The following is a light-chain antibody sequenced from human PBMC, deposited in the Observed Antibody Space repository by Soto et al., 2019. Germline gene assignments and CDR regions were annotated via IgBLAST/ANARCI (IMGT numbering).Light chain of an antibody. CDR2: VNNDGSH. V-gene: IGLV4-69*01. CDR3: QTWGTDTNWV. J-gene: IGLJ3*02. Sequence: QSVLTQSPSASASLGASVKLTCTLSSGHSSYAITWHQQQPEKGPRYLMRVNNDGSHIKGDGIPDRFSGSSSGAERYLTISSLQSEDEADYYCQTWGTDTNWVFGGGTKLTVL. CDR1: SGHSSYA.